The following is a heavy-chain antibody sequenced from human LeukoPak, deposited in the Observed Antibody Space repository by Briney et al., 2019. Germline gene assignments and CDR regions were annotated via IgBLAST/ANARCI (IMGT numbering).Heavy chain of an antibody. CDR2: IWYDGSKK. CDR3: ASNYYDSSGCVDY. CDR1: GFSFDTHG. V-gene: IGHV3-33*01. Sequence: GGSLRLSCAASGFSFDTHGMHWVRQAPGKGLEWVAVIWYDGSKKYYADSVKGRFTISRDNSKKSLFLQMNSLRAEDTAVYYCASNYYDSSGCVDYWGQGTLVTVSS. D-gene: IGHD3-22*01. J-gene: IGHJ4*02.